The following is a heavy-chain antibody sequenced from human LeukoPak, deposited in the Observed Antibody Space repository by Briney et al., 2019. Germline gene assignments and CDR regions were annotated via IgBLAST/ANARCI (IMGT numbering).Heavy chain of an antibody. D-gene: IGHD3-10*01. Sequence: PGGSLRLSCAASGFTFSSYWMSWVRQAPGKGLEWVANIKQDGSEKYYVDSVKGRFTISRDNAKNSLYLQMNSLRAEDTAVYYCARDYGSGSYYNSHYYYYMDVWGKGTTVTVSS. J-gene: IGHJ6*03. V-gene: IGHV3-7*01. CDR3: ARDYGSGSYYNSHYYYYMDV. CDR1: GFTFSSYW. CDR2: IKQDGSEK.